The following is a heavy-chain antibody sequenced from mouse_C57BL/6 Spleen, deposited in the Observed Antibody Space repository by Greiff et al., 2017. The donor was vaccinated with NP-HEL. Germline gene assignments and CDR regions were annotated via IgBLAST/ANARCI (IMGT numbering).Heavy chain of an antibody. V-gene: IGHV2-6-1*01. CDR2: IWSDGST. CDR3: ARHSYSNYWYFDV. J-gene: IGHJ1*03. Sequence: VQLQQSGPGLVAPSQSLSITCTVSGFSLTSYGVHWVRQPPGKGLEWLVVIWSDGSTTYNSALKSRLSISKDNSKSQVFLKMNSLQTDDTAMYYCARHSYSNYWYFDVWGTGTTVTVSS. CDR1: GFSLTSYG. D-gene: IGHD2-5*01.